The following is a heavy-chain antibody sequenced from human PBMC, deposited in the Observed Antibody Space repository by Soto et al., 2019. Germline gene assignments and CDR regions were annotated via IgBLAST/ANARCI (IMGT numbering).Heavy chain of an antibody. J-gene: IGHJ4*02. D-gene: IGHD1-20*01. CDR1: GFTFSDYG. CDR3: TFGDNSFDY. CDR2: ISYDGNNR. Sequence: QVQLVESGGGVVQPGRSLRVSCAASGFTFSDYGIYWVRQAPGKGLEWVALISYDGNNREYGDSVKGRFTISRDNSKNTLYLQMNSLRVEDTAVYYCTFGDNSFDYWGQGTQVTFSS. V-gene: IGHV3-30*03.